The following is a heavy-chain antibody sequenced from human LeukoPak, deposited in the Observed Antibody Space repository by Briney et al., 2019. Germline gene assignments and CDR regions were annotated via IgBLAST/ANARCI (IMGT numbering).Heavy chain of an antibody. CDR1: GGSFSGYY. D-gene: IGHD2-15*01. J-gene: IGHJ6*02. CDR2: INHSGST. Sequence: SETLSLTCAVSGGSFSGYYWSWIRQPPGKGLEWIGEINHSGSTNYNPSLKSRVTISVDTSKNQFSLKLSSVTAADTAVYYCARGRIRTGYCSGGSCYYSYGMDVWGQGTTVTVSS. CDR3: ARGRIRTGYCSGGSCYYSYGMDV. V-gene: IGHV4-34*01.